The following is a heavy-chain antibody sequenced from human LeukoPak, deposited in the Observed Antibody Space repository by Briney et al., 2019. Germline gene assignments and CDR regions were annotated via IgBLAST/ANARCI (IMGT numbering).Heavy chain of an antibody. Sequence: GGSLRLSCAASGFTFSSYSMNWVRQAPGKGLEWVSYISSSSSTIYYADSVKGRFTISRDNAKNSLYLQMNSLRAEDTAVYYCARDFGWFGELFYAFDIWGQGTMVTVSS. CDR1: GFTFSSYS. CDR3: ARDFGWFGELFYAFDI. V-gene: IGHV3-48*04. CDR2: ISSSSSTI. J-gene: IGHJ3*02. D-gene: IGHD3-10*01.